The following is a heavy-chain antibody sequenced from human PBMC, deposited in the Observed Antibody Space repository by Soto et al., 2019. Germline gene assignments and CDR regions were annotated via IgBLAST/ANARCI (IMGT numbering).Heavy chain of an antibody. J-gene: IGHJ4*02. CDR3: ARDKITGLFDY. CDR1: GDTISTGGYS. D-gene: IGHD2-8*02. V-gene: IGHV4-30-2*01. Sequence: PSATLSLTCGVSGDTISTGGYSWAWIRQPPGKALEWIGHTYHSGSTNYNPSLKSRVTISVDTSKNQFSLKLTSVTAADTAVYYCARDKITGLFDYWGQGTLVTVSS. CDR2: TYHSGST.